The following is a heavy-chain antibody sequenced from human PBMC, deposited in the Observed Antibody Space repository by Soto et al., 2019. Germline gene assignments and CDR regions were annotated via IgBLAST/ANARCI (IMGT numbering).Heavy chain of an antibody. CDR3: ARDPSYYGMDV. V-gene: IGHV1-3*05. CDR2: INAGNGNT. J-gene: IGHJ6*02. Sequence: VQLVQSGAEEKKPGASVKVSCKASGYTFTSYAMHWVRQAPGQRLEWMGWINAGNGNTKYSQKFQGRVTITRDTSASTAYMELSSLRSEDMAVYYCARDPSYYGMDVWGQGTTVTVSS. CDR1: GYTFTSYA.